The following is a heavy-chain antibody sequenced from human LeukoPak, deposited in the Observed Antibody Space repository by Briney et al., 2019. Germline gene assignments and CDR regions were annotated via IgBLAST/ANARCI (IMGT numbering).Heavy chain of an antibody. Sequence: GASVKVSCKASGYTFTRYGITWVRQAPGQGLEWMGWISVYNGNTNYARKLQGRVTMTTDTSTRTAYMELRSLRYDDTAVYYCARGSGYGDYGDYWGQGTLVTVSS. CDR1: GYTFTRYG. V-gene: IGHV1-18*01. D-gene: IGHD4-17*01. CDR3: ARGSGYGDYGDY. CDR2: ISVYNGNT. J-gene: IGHJ4*02.